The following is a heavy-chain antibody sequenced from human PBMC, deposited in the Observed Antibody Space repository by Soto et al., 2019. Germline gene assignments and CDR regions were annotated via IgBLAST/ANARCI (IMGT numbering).Heavy chain of an antibody. V-gene: IGHV3-48*03. CDR1: GVSFNTYE. CDR3: ARDYTDYNTSGYYYAMYFYGLDV. J-gene: IGHJ6*02. CDR2: ISSSGYTM. D-gene: IGHD3-22*01. Sequence: GGSLRLSCAAPGVSFNTYEMNWVRQAPGKGLEWVSYISSSGYTMYYADSVKGRFTISRDNAKNSLYLQMNSLRAEDTAVYYCARDYTDYNTSGYYYAMYFYGLDVWGQGTTVTVSS.